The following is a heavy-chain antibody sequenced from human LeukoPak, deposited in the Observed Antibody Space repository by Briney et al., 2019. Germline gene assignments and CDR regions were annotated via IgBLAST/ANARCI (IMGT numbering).Heavy chain of an antibody. Sequence: GGSLRLSCAASGFTFSSYAMSWVRQAPGKGLEWVSTINGGGVNTHYADSVGGRFTISRDNSKNTLFLQMNSLRDEDTAVYYCAKDLYSNYGPADYWGQGNRVTVSS. CDR3: AKDLYSNYGPADY. CDR2: INGGGVNT. CDR1: GFTFSSYA. D-gene: IGHD4-11*01. V-gene: IGHV3-23*01. J-gene: IGHJ4*02.